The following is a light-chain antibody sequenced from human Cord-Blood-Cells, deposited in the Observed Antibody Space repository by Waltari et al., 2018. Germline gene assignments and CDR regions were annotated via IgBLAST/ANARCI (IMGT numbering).Light chain of an antibody. CDR2: DVS. Sequence: QSALTQPASVSGSPGQSITISCTGTSRDVCGSNYVSWYQQHPGKAPKLMIYDVSNRPSGVSNRFSGSKSGNTASLTISGLQAEDEADYYCSSYTSSSTQVFGGGTKLTVL. J-gene: IGLJ3*02. V-gene: IGLV2-14*03. CDR3: SSYTSSSTQV. CDR1: SRDVCGSNY.